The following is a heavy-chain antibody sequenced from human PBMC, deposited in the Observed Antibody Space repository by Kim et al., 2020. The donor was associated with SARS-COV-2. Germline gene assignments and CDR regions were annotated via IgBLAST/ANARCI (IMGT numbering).Heavy chain of an antibody. CDR2: IYDSESV. D-gene: IGHD1-26*01. CDR3: PTRGYYYNSDFVY. CDR1: GVPITNYY. J-gene: IGHJ4*02. V-gene: IGHV4-4*09. Sequence: SETLSLTCTVSGVPITNYYWSWIRQPPGKRLEWIGYIYDSESVTYNPSLKRRHTMSVDSYKNQFSLMLTSVTAADSAIYYCPTRGYYYNSDFVYWPQG.